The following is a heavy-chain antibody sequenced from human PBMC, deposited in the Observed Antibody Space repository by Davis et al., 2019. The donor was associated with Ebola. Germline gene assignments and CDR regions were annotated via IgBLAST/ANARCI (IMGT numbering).Heavy chain of an antibody. CDR2: IYYSGST. V-gene: IGHV4-59*01. CDR1: GGSISSYY. CDR3: ARRNRYCSGGSCRNWFDP. D-gene: IGHD2-15*01. J-gene: IGHJ5*02. Sequence: SETLSLTCTVSGGSISSYYWSWIRQPPGKGLEWIGYIYYSGSTNYKPSLKSRVTISVDTSKKQFSLKLNSVTAADTAVYYCARRNRYCSGGSCRNWFDPWGQGTLVTVSS.